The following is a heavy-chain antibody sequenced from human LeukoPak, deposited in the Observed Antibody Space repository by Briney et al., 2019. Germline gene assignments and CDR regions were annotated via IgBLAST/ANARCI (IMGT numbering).Heavy chain of an antibody. V-gene: IGHV3-7*01. CDR1: GFTFSSYW. D-gene: IGHD6-19*01. J-gene: IGHJ4*02. CDR3: AISVAGQRGYFDY. Sequence: PGGSLRLSCAASGFTFSSYWMSWVRQAPGKGLEWVANIKQDGSAKSYVDSVKGRFTISRDNAKNSLYLQMNSLRAEDTAVYYCAISVAGQRGYFDYWGQGTLVTVSS. CDR2: IKQDGSAK.